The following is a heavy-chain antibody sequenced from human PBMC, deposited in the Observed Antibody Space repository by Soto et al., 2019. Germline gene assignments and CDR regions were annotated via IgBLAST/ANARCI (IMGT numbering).Heavy chain of an antibody. CDR1: GGTLSSYT. CDR3: ARERAYCSGGCCSLFDY. V-gene: IGHV1-69*04. J-gene: IGHJ4*02. D-gene: IGHD2-15*01. Sequence: SVKVSCKASGGTLSSYTFSWVRQAPGQGLEWMGRVIPNLGVTNYAKKFQGRFTIVVDTSTSTAYMELNSLRYEDTAVYYCARERAYCSGGCCSLFDYWGQGTLVTVSS. CDR2: VIPNLGVT.